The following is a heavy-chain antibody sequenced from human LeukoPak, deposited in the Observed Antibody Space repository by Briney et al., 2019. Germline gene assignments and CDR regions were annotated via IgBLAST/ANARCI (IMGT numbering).Heavy chain of an antibody. CDR1: GYTFPNYD. V-gene: IGHV1-8*01. CDR2: MNFNSGNT. J-gene: IGHJ3*02. D-gene: IGHD5-18*01. CDR3: AKVGLGNTAIHI. Sequence: ASVKVSRKASGYTFPNYDINWVRQAAGQGLEWMGWMNFNSGNTGYAQKFQGRVTMTRNTAISTVYMELSSLKSEDTAIYYCAKVGLGNTAIHIWGQGTMVTVSS.